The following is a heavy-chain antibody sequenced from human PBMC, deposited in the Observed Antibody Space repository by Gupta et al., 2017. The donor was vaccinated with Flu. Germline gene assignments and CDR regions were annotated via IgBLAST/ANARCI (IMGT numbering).Heavy chain of an antibody. J-gene: IGHJ4*02. V-gene: IGHV2-5*02. CDR2: IYWDDDK. Sequence: QITLKESGPTLVKPTQTLTLTCSFSGFPLSTGGEGVGWVRQPPGKPREWLAVIYWDDDKRYSPSLRSRLTITKDSYKNQVVRTMTNMDPEDTATYFCAHRPITSTSFDYYLDYWGQGTLVTVSS. CDR1: GFPLSTGGEG. D-gene: IGHD2-2*01. CDR3: AHRPITSTSFDYYLDY.